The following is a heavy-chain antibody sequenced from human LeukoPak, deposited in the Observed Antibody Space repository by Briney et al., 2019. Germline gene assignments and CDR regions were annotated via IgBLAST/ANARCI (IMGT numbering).Heavy chain of an antibody. CDR1: GFTFSSYW. Sequence: PGGSLRLSCAGSGFTFSSYWMHWVRQAPGKGLEWVAIIRQDGSEKYYVDSVKGRFTISRDNAKNALYLQMNSLRAEDTAVYYCARRYFEYWGQGTLVTVSS. V-gene: IGHV3-7*03. CDR3: ARRYFEY. J-gene: IGHJ4*02. CDR2: IRQDGSEK.